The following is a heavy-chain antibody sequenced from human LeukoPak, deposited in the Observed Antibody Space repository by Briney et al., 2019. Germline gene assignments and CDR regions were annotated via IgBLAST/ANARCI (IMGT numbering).Heavy chain of an antibody. CDR1: GFTFSSYA. Sequence: PGGSLRLSCAASGFTFSSYAMHWVRQAPGKGLEWVAVISYDGSNKYYADSVKGRFTISRDNSKNTLYLQMNSLRAEDTAVYYCARGAWDYDSSGLFDPWGQGTLVTVSS. CDR3: ARGAWDYDSSGLFDP. J-gene: IGHJ5*02. D-gene: IGHD3-22*01. V-gene: IGHV3-30-3*01. CDR2: ISYDGSNK.